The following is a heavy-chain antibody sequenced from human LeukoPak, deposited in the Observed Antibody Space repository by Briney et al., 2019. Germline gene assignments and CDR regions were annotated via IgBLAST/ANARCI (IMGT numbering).Heavy chain of an antibody. Sequence: SETLSLTCTVSGGSISSSSYYWGWIRQPPGKGPEWIGSIYSSGSTYYNPSLKSRVSISVDTSKNQFSLKLSSVTAADTAVYYCARLRANWGSDYWGQGTLVTVSS. CDR1: GGSISSSSYY. J-gene: IGHJ4*02. CDR2: IYSSGST. CDR3: ARLRANWGSDY. V-gene: IGHV4-39*01. D-gene: IGHD7-27*01.